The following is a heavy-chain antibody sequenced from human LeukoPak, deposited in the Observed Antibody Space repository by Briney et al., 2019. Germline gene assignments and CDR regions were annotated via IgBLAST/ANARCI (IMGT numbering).Heavy chain of an antibody. J-gene: IGHJ4*02. CDR3: ANMRGRTAPFDY. CDR2: IYTSGST. Sequence: PSETLSLTCTVSGGSISSGSYYWSWIRQPAGKGLEWIGRIYTSGSTNYNPSLKSRVTISVVTSKNQFSLKLSSVTAADTAVYYCANMRGRTAPFDYWGQGTLVTVSS. V-gene: IGHV4-61*02. CDR1: GGSISSGSYY. D-gene: IGHD5-18*01.